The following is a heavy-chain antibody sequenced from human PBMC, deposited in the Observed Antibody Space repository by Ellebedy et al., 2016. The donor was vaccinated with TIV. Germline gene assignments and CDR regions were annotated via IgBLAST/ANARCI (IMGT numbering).Heavy chain of an antibody. Sequence: MPSETLSLTCTVYGGSLSGYYWSWVRRPPGKGLEWIGEIFHTGITNYDPSLKSRDTISVDTSKNQFSLKLTSVTAVDTALYYCARRRRAYNWKEGRYFDPWGQGTLVTVSS. CDR3: ARRRRAYNWKEGRYFDP. J-gene: IGHJ5*02. V-gene: IGHV4-34*12. D-gene: IGHD1-20*01. CDR1: GGSLSGYY. CDR2: IFHTGIT.